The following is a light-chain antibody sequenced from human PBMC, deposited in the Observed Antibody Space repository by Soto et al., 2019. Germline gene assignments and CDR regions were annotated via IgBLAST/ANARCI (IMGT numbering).Light chain of an antibody. CDR2: TVS. CDR1: QSLLDSDYGTTY. CDR3: IQCKEYPWT. J-gene: IGKJ1*01. V-gene: IGKV2-40*01. Sequence: DIVVTQSPVSLPVTLGEPASISCRSSQSLLDSDYGTTYLDWYFQKPGQSPHLLIYTVSYRASGALYRFRATGPGPKFTLEFSTVEAEDFGVYYCIQCKEYPWTLGQRTKRETK.